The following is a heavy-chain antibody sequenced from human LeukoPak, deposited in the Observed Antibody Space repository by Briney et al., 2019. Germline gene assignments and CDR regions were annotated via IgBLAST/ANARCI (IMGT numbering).Heavy chain of an antibody. CDR3: ARRIGSGWYDY. D-gene: IGHD6-19*01. J-gene: IGHJ4*02. Sequence: GESLKISCKGSGYSFTSYWIGWVRQMPGKGLEWLGIINPGDSNTRYSPSFQGQVTISADKSISTANLQWSSLKASDTAMYYCARRIGSGWYDYWGQGTLVTVSS. CDR2: INPGDSNT. CDR1: GYSFTSYW. V-gene: IGHV5-51*01.